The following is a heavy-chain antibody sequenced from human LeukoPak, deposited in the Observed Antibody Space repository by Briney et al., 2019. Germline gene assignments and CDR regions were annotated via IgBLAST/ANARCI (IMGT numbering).Heavy chain of an antibody. CDR1: GFTISDYY. CDR2: ISGSGSTI. CDR3: ARPNVYSSSWYYFDY. V-gene: IGHV3-11*01. J-gene: IGHJ4*02. D-gene: IGHD6-13*01. Sequence: GGSLRLSCAASGFTISDYYMSWIRQAPGKGLEWVSYISGSGSTIYYADSVKGRFTISRDNAKNSLYLQMNSLRAEDTAVYYCARPNVYSSSWYYFDYWGQGTLVTVSS.